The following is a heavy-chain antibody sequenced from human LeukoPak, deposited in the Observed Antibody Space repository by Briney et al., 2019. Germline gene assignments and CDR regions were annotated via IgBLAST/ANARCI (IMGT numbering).Heavy chain of an antibody. CDR3: ARDRHGDYVPHFDY. D-gene: IGHD4-17*01. V-gene: IGHV1-18*01. CDR2: ISAYNGNT. CDR1: GYTFTSYG. Sequence: ASVKVSCKASGYTFTSYGISWVRQAPGQGLEWMGWISAYNGNTNYAQKLQGRVTMTTDTSTSTAYMELRSLRSDDTAVYYCARDRHGDYVPHFDYWGQGTLVTVSS. J-gene: IGHJ4*02.